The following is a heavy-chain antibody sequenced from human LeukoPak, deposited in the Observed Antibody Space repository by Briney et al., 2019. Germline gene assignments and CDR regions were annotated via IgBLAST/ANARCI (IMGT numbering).Heavy chain of an antibody. D-gene: IGHD2-2*01. CDR1: GFTFSSYS. J-gene: IGHJ4*02. CDR2: ISSSSSYI. V-gene: IGHV3-21*01. CDR3: ASGEGGIVVVPAANDY. Sequence: RGSLRLSCAASGFTFSSYSMNWVRQAPGKGLEWVSSISSSSSYIYYADSVKGRFTISRDNAKNSLYLQMNSLRAEDTAVYYCASGEGGIVVVPAANDYWGQGTLVTVSS.